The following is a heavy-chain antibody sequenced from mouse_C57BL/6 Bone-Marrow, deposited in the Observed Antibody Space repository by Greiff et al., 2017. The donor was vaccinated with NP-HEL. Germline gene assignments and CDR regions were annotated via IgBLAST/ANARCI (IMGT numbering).Heavy chain of an antibody. CDR2: INPNNGGT. D-gene: IGHD2-3*01. CDR3: ARYGGWLPVDY. V-gene: IGHV1-26*01. CDR1: GYTFTDYY. Sequence: EVQLQQSGPELVKPGASVKISCKASGYTFTDYYMNWVKQSHGKSLEWIGDINPNNGGTSYNQKFKGKATLTVDKSSSTAYMGLRSLTSEDSAVYYCARYGGWLPVDYWGQGTTLTVSS. J-gene: IGHJ2*01.